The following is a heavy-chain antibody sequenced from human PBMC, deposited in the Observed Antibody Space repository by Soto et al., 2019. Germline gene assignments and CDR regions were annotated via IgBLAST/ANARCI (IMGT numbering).Heavy chain of an antibody. Sequence: GASVKVSCKASRYTFTRDQIHWVRQAPGQGLEWMGMIDPSGGKTNYAQKFQGRVTMTRDNAKNSVYLEMFSLRAEDTALYFCARDLGSSWRPNDYWGQGTLVTVSS. D-gene: IGHD6-13*01. V-gene: IGHV1-46*01. CDR2: IDPSGGKT. CDR1: RYTFTRDQ. J-gene: IGHJ4*02. CDR3: ARDLGSSWRPNDY.